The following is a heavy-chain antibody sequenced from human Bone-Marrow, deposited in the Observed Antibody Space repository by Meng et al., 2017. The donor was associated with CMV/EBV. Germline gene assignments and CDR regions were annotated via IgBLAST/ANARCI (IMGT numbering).Heavy chain of an antibody. Sequence: ASVKVSCKASGYTFTTYDINWVRQATGQGLEWMGWMNPNSGNTGYAQKFQGRVTLTRVTSISTAYMELSSLRSEDTAVYYCASRYCSSTSCYFSKYYYGMDVWGQGTTVTVSS. V-gene: IGHV1-8*01. D-gene: IGHD2-2*01. J-gene: IGHJ6*02. CDR1: GYTFTTYD. CDR2: MNPNSGNT. CDR3: ASRYCSSTSCYFSKYYYGMDV.